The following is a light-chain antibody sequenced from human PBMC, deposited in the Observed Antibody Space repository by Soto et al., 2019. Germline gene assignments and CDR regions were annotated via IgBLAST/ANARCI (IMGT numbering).Light chain of an antibody. V-gene: IGLV2-23*03. CDR1: SSDVGSYNL. CDR3: CSYAGSSTFAYV. Sequence: QAASVSGSPGQSITISCTGTSSDVGSYNLVSWYQQHPGKAPKLMIYEGSKRPSGVSNRFSGSKSGNTASLTISGLQAEDEADYYCCSYAGSSTFAYVFGTGTKVTVL. J-gene: IGLJ1*01. CDR2: EGS.